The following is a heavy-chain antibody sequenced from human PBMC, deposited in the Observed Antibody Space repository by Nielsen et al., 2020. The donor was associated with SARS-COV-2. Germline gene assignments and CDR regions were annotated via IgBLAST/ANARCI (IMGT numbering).Heavy chain of an antibody. V-gene: IGHV3-30-3*01. J-gene: IGHJ5*02. CDR1: GFTFSSYA. D-gene: IGHD6-19*01. CDR3: ARDLYSSGWYP. Sequence: GESLKISCAASGFTFSSYAMHWVRQAPGKGLEWVAVISYDGSNKYYADSVKGRFTISRDNSKNTLYLQMNSLRAEDTAVYYCARDLYSSGWYPWGQGTLVTVSS. CDR2: ISYDGSNK.